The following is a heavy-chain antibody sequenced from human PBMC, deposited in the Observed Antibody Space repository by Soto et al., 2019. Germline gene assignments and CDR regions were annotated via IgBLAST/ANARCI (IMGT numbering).Heavy chain of an antibody. D-gene: IGHD6-19*01. CDR2: IYPGDSDT. J-gene: IGHJ6*02. CDR1: GYSFTSYW. V-gene: IGHV5-51*01. Sequence: PGESLKISCKGSGYSFTSYWIGWVRQMPGKGLEWMGIIYPGDSDTRYSPSFQGQVTISADKSISTAYLQWSSLKASDTAMYYCARLDSSGWPYYYYGMDVWGQGTTVTVSS. CDR3: ARLDSSGWPYYYYGMDV.